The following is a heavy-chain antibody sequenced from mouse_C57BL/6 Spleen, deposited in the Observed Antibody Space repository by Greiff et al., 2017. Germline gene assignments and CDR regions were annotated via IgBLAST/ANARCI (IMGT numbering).Heavy chain of an antibody. Sequence: VQLQQSGPALVKPGASVKISCKASGYSFTGYYMNWVKQSPEKSLEWIGEINPSTGGTTYNQKFKAKATLTVDKSSSTAYMQVKSLTSEDSAVYFCARGDSTDNWGQGTTLTVSS. J-gene: IGHJ2*01. D-gene: IGHD3-3*01. CDR1: GYSFTGYY. CDR2: INPSTGGT. CDR3: ARGDSTDN. V-gene: IGHV1-42*01.